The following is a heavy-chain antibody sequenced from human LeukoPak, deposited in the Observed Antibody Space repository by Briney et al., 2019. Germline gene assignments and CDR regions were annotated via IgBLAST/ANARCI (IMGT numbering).Heavy chain of an antibody. Sequence: KPGGSLRLSCAASGFTFSDSYMTWIRQAPGKGLEWVSYISNSGSSIYYADSVKGRFTTSRDNAKSSLYLQMNSLRAEDTAVYYCGELGITMIGGVWGKGTTVTISS. CDR1: GFTFSDSY. CDR3: GELGITMIGGV. J-gene: IGHJ6*04. D-gene: IGHD3-10*02. CDR2: ISNSGSSI. V-gene: IGHV3-11*04.